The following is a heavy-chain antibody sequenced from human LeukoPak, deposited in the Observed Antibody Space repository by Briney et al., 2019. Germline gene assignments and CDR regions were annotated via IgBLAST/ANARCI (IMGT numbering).Heavy chain of an antibody. CDR2: ISPDGSAT. D-gene: IGHD6-19*01. J-gene: IGHJ4*02. CDR3: ARDLGTGWYIFDY. CDR1: GFTFSRYW. Sequence: GGSLRLSCAASGFTFSRYWMHWVRQAPGKGLMWVSRISPDGSATLYADSVKGRFTISRDNAKNTLYLQMNSLRAEDTAVYYCARDLGTGWYIFDYWGQGTLVTVSS. V-gene: IGHV3-74*03.